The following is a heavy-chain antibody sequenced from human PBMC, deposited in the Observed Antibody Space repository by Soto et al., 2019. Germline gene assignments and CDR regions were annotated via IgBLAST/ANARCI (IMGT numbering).Heavy chain of an antibody. CDR2: IYYSGST. Sequence: QVQLQESGPGLVKPSQTLSLTCTVSGGSISSGGYYWSWIRPHPGQGLEWIGYIYYSGSTYYNPSLKSRVTRSVETSKNHVSLKLSSVTAADTAVYYCARDMVRGVCWFDPWGQGTLVPVSS. CDR1: GGSISSGGYY. V-gene: IGHV4-31*03. CDR3: ARDMVRGVCWFDP. D-gene: IGHD3-10*01. J-gene: IGHJ5*02.